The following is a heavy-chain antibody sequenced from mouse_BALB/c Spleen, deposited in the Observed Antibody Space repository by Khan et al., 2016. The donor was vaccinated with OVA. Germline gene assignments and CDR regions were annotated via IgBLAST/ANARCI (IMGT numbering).Heavy chain of an antibody. Sequence: VQLQQSGPELVKPGASVKVSCKASGYSFTDYNMFWVKQSHGKSLEWIGYIDPYNGGTSYNQKFKGKDTLTVDKSSSTAFIHPSSLTSEDSAVYYCARTDYYGSSYYFDYWCQGTTLTVSS. CDR3: ARTDYYGSSYYFDY. CDR1: GYSFTDYN. D-gene: IGHD1-1*01. V-gene: IGHV1S135*01. J-gene: IGHJ2*01. CDR2: IDPYNGGT.